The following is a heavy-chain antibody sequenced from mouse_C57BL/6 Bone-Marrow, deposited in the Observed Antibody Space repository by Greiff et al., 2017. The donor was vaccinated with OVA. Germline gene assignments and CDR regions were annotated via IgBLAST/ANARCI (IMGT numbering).Heavy chain of an antibody. D-gene: IGHD4-1*01. J-gene: IGHJ2*01. V-gene: IGHV1-69*01. CDR3: ARATGTPFDY. CDR1: GYTFTSYW. CDR2: IDPSDSYT. Sequence: QVQLQQPGAELVMPGASVKLSCKASGYTFTSYWMHWVKQRPGQGLEWIGEIDPSDSYTNYNQKFKGKSTLTVDKSSSTAYMQLSSLTSEDSAVYYCARATGTPFDYWGQGTTLTVSS.